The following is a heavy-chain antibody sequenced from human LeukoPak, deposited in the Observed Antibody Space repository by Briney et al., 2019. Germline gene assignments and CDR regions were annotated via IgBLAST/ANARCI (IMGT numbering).Heavy chain of an antibody. Sequence: AGGSLRLSCAASGFTFSSYWMSWVRQAPGKGLEWVGVIFYDGTMTYYADSVKGRFTISRDNSMNTLYLQLNSLRPEDTAVYYCARDPRGPTGYDHSVRDTFHYWGQGTLVTVSS. CDR3: ARDPRGPTGYDHSVRDTFHY. V-gene: IGHV3-30*03. CDR1: GFTFSSYW. CDR2: IFYDGTMT. J-gene: IGHJ4*02. D-gene: IGHD3-10*02.